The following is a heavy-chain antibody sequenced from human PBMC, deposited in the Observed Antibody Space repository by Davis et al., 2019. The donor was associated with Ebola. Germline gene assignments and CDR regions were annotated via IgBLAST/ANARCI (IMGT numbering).Heavy chain of an antibody. CDR1: GFSFSNYE. V-gene: IGHV3-48*03. CDR3: ARDEGCSSTSCFIYYYYGMDV. J-gene: IGHJ6*02. D-gene: IGHD2-2*01. CDR2: IRSSGDTI. Sequence: GESLKISCAASGFSFSNYEMNWVRQAPGKGLEWVAYIRSSGDTIYYADSVKGRFTISRDNAKNSLYLQMNSLRAEDTAVYYCARDEGCSSTSCFIYYYYGMDVWGQGTTVTVSS.